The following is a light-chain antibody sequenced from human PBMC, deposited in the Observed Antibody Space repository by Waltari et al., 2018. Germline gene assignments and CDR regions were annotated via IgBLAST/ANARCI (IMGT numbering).Light chain of an antibody. CDR2: GNN. CDR3: QSFDTSLSHGVV. J-gene: IGLJ3*02. Sequence: QSISTQPPSVSGAPGQRVTISCPGSRSNIGAGHDVHWYQEFPGTGPKLLIYGNNNRPSGVPDRFSGSKSGTSASLTITGLQAEDEADYYCQSFDTSLSHGVVFGGGTKVTVL. V-gene: IGLV1-40*02. CDR1: RSNIGAGHD.